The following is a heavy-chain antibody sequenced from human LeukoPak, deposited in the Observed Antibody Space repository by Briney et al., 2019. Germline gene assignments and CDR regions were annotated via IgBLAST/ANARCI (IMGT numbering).Heavy chain of an antibody. D-gene: IGHD2-15*01. V-gene: IGHV3-53*05. J-gene: IGHJ6*02. CDR2: IYSGGST. CDR1: GFTVSSNY. CDR3: VRGYSFGPYGMDV. Sequence: GGSLRLSCAASGFTVSSNYMSWVRQAPGKRLEWVSVIYSGGSTYYADSVKGRFTISRDNSKNTLYLQMSSLRAEDTAVYFCVRGYSFGPYGMDVWGQGTTVTVSS.